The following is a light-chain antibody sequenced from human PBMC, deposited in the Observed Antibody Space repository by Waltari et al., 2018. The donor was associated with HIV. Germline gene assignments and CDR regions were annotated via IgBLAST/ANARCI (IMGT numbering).Light chain of an antibody. CDR3: AAWDASLSVV. CDR1: SSNIGRNY. V-gene: IGLV1-47*01. J-gene: IGLJ2*01. CDR2: TNN. Sequence: QSVLTQPPSASGPPGQRVTIYCSGGSSNIGRNYVYRYQQLPETAPKLPIYTNNQRPSGVPDRVSGSKSGTSASLAISGLRSEDEADYYCAAWDASLSVVFGGGTKLTVL.